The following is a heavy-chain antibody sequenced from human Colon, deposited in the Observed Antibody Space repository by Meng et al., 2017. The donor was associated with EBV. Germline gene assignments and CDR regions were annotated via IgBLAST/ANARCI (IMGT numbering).Heavy chain of an antibody. J-gene: IGHJ4*02. CDR2: INYSGNT. CDR3: ARRLAALDY. V-gene: IGHV4-34*01. D-gene: IGHD6-19*01. CDR1: GGSFRGYY. Sequence: QVQLQRWGAGLLKPSETLSLSCAVYGGSFRGYYWTWIRQPPGKGLEWVAEINYSGNTNYSPSLKSRVTISIDTSKNQFSLKLSSVTAADTAIYYCARRLAALDYWGQGTLVTVSS.